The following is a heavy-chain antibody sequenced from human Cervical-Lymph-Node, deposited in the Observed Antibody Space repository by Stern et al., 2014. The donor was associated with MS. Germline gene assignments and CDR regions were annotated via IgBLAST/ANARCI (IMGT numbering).Heavy chain of an antibody. CDR2: IKSDGSST. Sequence: VQLVESGGGLVQPGGSLRLSCAASGFTFSTYWMYWVRQAPGKGLVWVSRIKSDGSSTNYADSVKGRFTISRDNAKNTLYLQMNSLRAEDTAVYYCARGWSIDYWGQGTLVTVSS. J-gene: IGHJ4*02. D-gene: IGHD6-19*01. V-gene: IGHV3-74*02. CDR1: GFTFSTYW. CDR3: ARGWSIDY.